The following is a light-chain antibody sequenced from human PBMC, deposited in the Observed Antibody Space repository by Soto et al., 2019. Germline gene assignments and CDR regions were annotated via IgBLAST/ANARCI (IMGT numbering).Light chain of an antibody. CDR2: AAS. CDR1: QSISSY. Sequence: DIQMTQSPSSLSASVGDRVTITCRASQSISSYLNWYQQKPGKAPKLLIYAASSLQSGVPSRFSGSGSGTDFTLTISSLQPEDFATYYCQQVKGFPLTFGGGTKVDIK. CDR3: QQVKGFPLT. J-gene: IGKJ4*01. V-gene: IGKV1-39*01.